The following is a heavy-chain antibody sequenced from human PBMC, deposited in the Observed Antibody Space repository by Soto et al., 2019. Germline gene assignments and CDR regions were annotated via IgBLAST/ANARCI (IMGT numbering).Heavy chain of an antibody. D-gene: IGHD1-20*01. CDR3: VRRSITATSNWGAFDV. Sequence: EVQLLESGGGLVQPVGSLRLSCAASGVTFSSFVMNWVRHAPGKGLEWVSTVSPGGDVSHYSDSVKGRFTSSRDNSGRTLHLQMDSLRAEDAAVYFCVRRSITATSNWGAFDVWGQGTVVTVSS. CDR1: GVTFSSFV. V-gene: IGHV3-23*01. J-gene: IGHJ3*01. CDR2: VSPGGDVS.